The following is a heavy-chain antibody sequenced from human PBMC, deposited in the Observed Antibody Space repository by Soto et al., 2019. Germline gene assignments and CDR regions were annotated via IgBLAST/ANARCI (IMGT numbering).Heavy chain of an antibody. CDR1: GFSLSTSGVG. CDR2: IYWDDDK. Sequence: QITLKESGPTLVKPTQTLTLTCTFSGFSLSTSGVGVGWIRQPPGKALEGLALIYWDDDKRYSPSLKGRLTITKDTSKNLVVLTSTTMDPVDTATYYCAHSSRSGGYSYGVFDYWGQGTLVTVSS. CDR3: AHSSRSGGYSYGVFDY. D-gene: IGHD5-18*01. J-gene: IGHJ4*02. V-gene: IGHV2-5*02.